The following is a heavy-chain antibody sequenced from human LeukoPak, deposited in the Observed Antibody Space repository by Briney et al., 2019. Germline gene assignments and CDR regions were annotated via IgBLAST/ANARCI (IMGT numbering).Heavy chain of an antibody. CDR3: AREMGLAFDI. CDR2: INPSGGST. J-gene: IGHJ3*02. D-gene: IGHD2-8*01. Sequence: GASVKVSCKASGYTFTSYYMHWVRQAPGQGLEWMGIINPSGGSTSYAQKFQGRVTMTRDMYTSTVYMELSSLRSEDTAVYYCAREMGLAFDIWGKGTMVTVSS. V-gene: IGHV1-46*01. CDR1: GYTFTSYY.